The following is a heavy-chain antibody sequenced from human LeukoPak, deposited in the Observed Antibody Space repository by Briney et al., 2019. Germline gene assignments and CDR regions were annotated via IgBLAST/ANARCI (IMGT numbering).Heavy chain of an antibody. Sequence: GGSLRLSCAASGFTFSDYSMNWVRQAPGKGLEWVSYISSSSSTIYYADSVKGRFTISRDNAKNSLYLQMNSLRAEDTAVYYCARGGALPDYWGQGTLVTVSS. D-gene: IGHD3-16*01. J-gene: IGHJ4*02. CDR2: ISSSSSTI. CDR1: GFTFSDYS. V-gene: IGHV3-48*04. CDR3: ARGGALPDY.